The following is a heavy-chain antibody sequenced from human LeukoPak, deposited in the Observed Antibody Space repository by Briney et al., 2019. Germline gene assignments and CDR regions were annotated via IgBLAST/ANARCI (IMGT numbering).Heavy chain of an antibody. D-gene: IGHD6-19*01. V-gene: IGHV3-13*01. Sequence: GGSLRLSCAASGFTFIDYDMHWVRQVIGKGLEWVSAIGIRGDTHYSGSVKGRFTISRENAESSSYLQTNSLRAEDTAVYYCARGGIQVSGIDEFDYWGQGTLVTVSS. J-gene: IGHJ4*02. CDR1: GFTFIDYD. CDR2: IGIRGDT. CDR3: ARGGIQVSGIDEFDY.